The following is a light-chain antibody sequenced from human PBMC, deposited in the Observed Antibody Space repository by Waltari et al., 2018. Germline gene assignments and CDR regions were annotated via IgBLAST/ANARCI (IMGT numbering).Light chain of an antibody. Sequence: DLVMTQSPDSLAVSLGERATINCKSSQSVLYSSNNKNYLAWYQQKPGQPPKLLIYWASTRESGVPDRFSGSGSGTDFTLTISSLQAEDVAVYYCQQYYSTSLTFGGGTKVEIK. CDR1: QSVLYSSNNKNY. CDR3: QQYYSTSLT. V-gene: IGKV4-1*01. J-gene: IGKJ4*01. CDR2: WAS.